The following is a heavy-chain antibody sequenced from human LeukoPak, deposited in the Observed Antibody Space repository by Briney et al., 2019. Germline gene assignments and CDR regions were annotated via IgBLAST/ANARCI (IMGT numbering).Heavy chain of an antibody. CDR2: IWFDGSNE. J-gene: IGHJ3*01. V-gene: IGHV3-33*01. CDR3: ARDRDEYSYGHDAFRF. D-gene: IGHD5-18*01. CDR1: GFIFSSYV. Sequence: GGSLRLSCAASGFIFSSYVMHWVRQAPGKGLEWVALIWFDGSNEYYVDSVKGRFTISRDNSQHTLYLQMTNLRPEDTAVYYCARDRDEYSYGHDAFRFWGQGTMVTVSS.